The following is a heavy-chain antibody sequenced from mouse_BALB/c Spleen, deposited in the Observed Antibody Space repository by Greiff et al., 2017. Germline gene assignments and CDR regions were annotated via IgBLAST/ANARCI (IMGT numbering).Heavy chain of an antibody. V-gene: IGHV14-4*02. CDR3: VSRYDYIDY. D-gene: IGHD2-14*01. Sequence: VQLQQSGAELVRPGASVKLSCTASGFNIKDYYMHWVKQRPEQGLEWIGWIDPENGDTEYAPKFQGKATMTADTSPNTAYLQLSSMTAEDSAVYYCVSRYDYIDYWGQGTTLTVSS. J-gene: IGHJ2*01. CDR2: IDPENGDT. CDR1: GFNIKDYY.